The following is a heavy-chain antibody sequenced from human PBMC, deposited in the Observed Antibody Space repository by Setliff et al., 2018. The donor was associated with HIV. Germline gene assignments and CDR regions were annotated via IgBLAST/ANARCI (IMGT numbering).Heavy chain of an antibody. Sequence: SETLSLTCTVSGGSISSYYWSWIRQPAGKGPEWIGRIYTSGSTNYNPSLTSRVTLSVDTSKNQFFLKLTSLSAADTAVYYCARDRIEVVVDGPHDVFDVWGRGTTVTVSS. CDR3: ARDRIEVVVDGPHDVFDV. V-gene: IGHV4-4*07. D-gene: IGHD2-15*01. CDR2: IYTSGST. CDR1: GGSISSYY. J-gene: IGHJ3*01.